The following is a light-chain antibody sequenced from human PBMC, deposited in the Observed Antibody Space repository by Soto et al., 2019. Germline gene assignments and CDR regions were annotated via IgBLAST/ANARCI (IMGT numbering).Light chain of an antibody. CDR1: QSISSW. Sequence: DIQMTQSPSTLSASVGDRVNIPCRASQSISSWLAWYQQKPGKAPKLLIYDASSLESGVPSRFSGSGSGTEFTLTISSLQPDDFATYYCQQYNSYSPLTFGGGTKVDIK. CDR2: DAS. CDR3: QQYNSYSPLT. J-gene: IGKJ4*01. V-gene: IGKV1-5*01.